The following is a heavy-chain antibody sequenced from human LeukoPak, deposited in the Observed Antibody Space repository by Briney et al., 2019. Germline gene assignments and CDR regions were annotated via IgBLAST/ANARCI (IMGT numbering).Heavy chain of an antibody. CDR3: AYYYDSSGYYVY. CDR1: GGSFSGYY. Sequence: SETLSLTCAVYGGSFSGYYWSWIRQPPGKGLEWIGEINHSGSTNYNPSLKSRVTISVDTSKNQFSLKLSSATAADTAVYYCAYYYDSSGYYVYWGQGTLVTVSS. J-gene: IGHJ4*02. V-gene: IGHV4-34*01. D-gene: IGHD3-22*01. CDR2: INHSGST.